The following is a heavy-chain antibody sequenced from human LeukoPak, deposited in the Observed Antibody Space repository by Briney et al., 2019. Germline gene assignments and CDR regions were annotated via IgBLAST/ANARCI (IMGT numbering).Heavy chain of an antibody. CDR2: IKQDGREK. Sequence: GGSLRLSCAASGFTFSSYWMSWVRQAPGKGLEWVANIKQDGREKYYVDSVKGRFSISRDNARNSVYLQMNSLRAEDTAVYYCARDIHRYYGDYWGQGAQVIVSS. D-gene: IGHD3-3*01. CDR3: ARDIHRYYGDY. V-gene: IGHV3-7*01. CDR1: GFTFSSYW. J-gene: IGHJ4*02.